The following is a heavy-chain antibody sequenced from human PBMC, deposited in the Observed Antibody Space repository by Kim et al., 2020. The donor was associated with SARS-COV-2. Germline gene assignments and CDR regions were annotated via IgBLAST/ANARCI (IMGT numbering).Heavy chain of an antibody. Sequence: GGSLRLSCTASGFTFSNALMSWVRQAPGKGLEWVGRISSKTDSGPKDYAAPVKGRFTISRDDSKNTLYLQMNSLKTEDTAVYYCTTVSVDTAMVTSDYWGQGTLVTVSS. V-gene: IGHV3-15*01. J-gene: IGHJ4*02. CDR3: TTVSVDTAMVTSDY. D-gene: IGHD5-18*01. CDR2: ISSKTDSGPK. CDR1: GFTFSNAL.